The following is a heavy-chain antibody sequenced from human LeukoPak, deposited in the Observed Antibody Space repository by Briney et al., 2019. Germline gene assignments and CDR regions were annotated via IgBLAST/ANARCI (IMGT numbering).Heavy chain of an antibody. CDR1: GVTFSSYG. Sequence: GGSLRLSCAAFGVTFSSYGMHWVRQAPGKGLEWVAVISYDGSNKYYADSVKDRFTISRDNSKNTLYLQMNSLRVEDTAVYYCAKDLAQWLVRGGYYYYGMDVWGQGTTVTVSS. D-gene: IGHD6-19*01. CDR2: ISYDGSNK. V-gene: IGHV3-30*18. CDR3: AKDLAQWLVRGGYYYYGMDV. J-gene: IGHJ6*02.